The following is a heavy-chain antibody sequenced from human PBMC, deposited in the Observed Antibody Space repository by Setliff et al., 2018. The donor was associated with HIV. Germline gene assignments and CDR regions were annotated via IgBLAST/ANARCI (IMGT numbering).Heavy chain of an antibody. J-gene: IGHJ4*02. CDR1: GFTFSSYW. Sequence: QPGGSLRLSCAASGFTFSSYWMHWVRQAPGKGLVWVSHINSDGSSTSYADSVKGRFTISRDNAKNTLYLQMNSLRAEDTAVYYCARGATDRYCSNGVCLNLDCWGQGALVTVSS. D-gene: IGHD2-8*01. V-gene: IGHV3-74*01. CDR2: INSDGSST. CDR3: ARGATDRYCSNGVCLNLDC.